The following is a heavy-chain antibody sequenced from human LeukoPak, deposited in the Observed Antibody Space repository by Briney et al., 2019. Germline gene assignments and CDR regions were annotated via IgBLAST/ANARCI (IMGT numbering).Heavy chain of an antibody. CDR2: INPNSGDT. Sequence: ASVKVSCKASGYPFNAYFIHWVRQAPGQGLEWMGWINPNSGDTKFAQKFQGSVTMTRDTSINTAYMELSRLRSDDTGVYYCARGALHAGSYYDPWGQGTLVTVSS. V-gene: IGHV1-2*04. D-gene: IGHD1-26*01. CDR1: GYPFNAYF. J-gene: IGHJ5*02. CDR3: ARGALHAGSYYDP.